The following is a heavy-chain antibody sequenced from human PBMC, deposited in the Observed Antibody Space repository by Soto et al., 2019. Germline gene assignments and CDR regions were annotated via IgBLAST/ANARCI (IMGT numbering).Heavy chain of an antibody. J-gene: IGHJ4*02. Sequence: GGSLRLSFAASEFNFEDYAMHWVRQAPAKGLEWVAGISWNGGRINYADSVKGRFTISRDNAKNSLYLEMNSLRPEDTALYYCTQEQGGIAVAFDYWGQGTLVTVSS. D-gene: IGHD6-19*01. CDR2: ISWNGGRI. V-gene: IGHV3-9*01. CDR3: TQEQGGIAVAFDY. CDR1: EFNFEDYA.